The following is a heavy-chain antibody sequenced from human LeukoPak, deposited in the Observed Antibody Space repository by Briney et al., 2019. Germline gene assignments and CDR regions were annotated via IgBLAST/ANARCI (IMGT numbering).Heavy chain of an antibody. D-gene: IGHD3-10*01. V-gene: IGHV3-23*01. J-gene: IGHJ4*02. CDR3: AKVLMVRGVIIDYDY. CDR2: ISGSGGST. Sequence: GGSLRLSCAASGFPFSSYAMSWVRQAPGKGLEWVSAISGSGGSTYYADSVKGRFTISRDNSKNTLYLQMNSLRAEDTAVYYCAKVLMVRGVIIDYDYWGQGTLVTVSS. CDR1: GFPFSSYA.